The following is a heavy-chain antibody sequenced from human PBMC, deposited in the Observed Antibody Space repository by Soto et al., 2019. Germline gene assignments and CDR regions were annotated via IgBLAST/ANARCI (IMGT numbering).Heavy chain of an antibody. CDR3: AKRLGPTTCLYY. D-gene: IGHD2-2*01. J-gene: IGHJ4*02. CDR2: IGSRGATT. V-gene: IGHV3-23*01. CDR1: GFTFGSYA. Sequence: EVQLLASVGGLVQPGGSLRLSCEASGFTFGSYAMSWVRQAPGRGLEWVSAIGSRGATTYYADSVKGRFTISRDNSNNTLYLQMNSLRAEDTAVYFCAKRLGPTTCLYYWGQGTLVTVSA.